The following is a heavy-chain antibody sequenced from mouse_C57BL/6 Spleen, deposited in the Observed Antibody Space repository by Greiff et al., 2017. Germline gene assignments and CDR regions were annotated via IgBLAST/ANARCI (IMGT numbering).Heavy chain of an antibody. Sequence: QVQLKESGPGLVQPSQSLSITCTVSGFPLTSYGVHWVRQSPGKGLEWLGVIWSGGSTDYHAAFISSLSISKDNSKSQVFFKMNSLQADDTAIYYCARNPYYSYSMDYWGQGTSVTVSS. V-gene: IGHV2-2*01. J-gene: IGHJ4*01. CDR2: IWSGGST. CDR1: GFPLTSYG. D-gene: IGHD1-1*01. CDR3: ARNPYYSYSMDY.